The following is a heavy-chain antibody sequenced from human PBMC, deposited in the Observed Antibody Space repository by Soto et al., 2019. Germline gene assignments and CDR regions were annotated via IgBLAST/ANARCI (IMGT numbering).Heavy chain of an antibody. CDR3: AKNQERELPRVIDF. V-gene: IGHV3-23*01. J-gene: IGHJ4*02. CDR1: GLTFSNYA. D-gene: IGHD1-7*01. Sequence: WGSLRLSCAPSGLTFSNYAMSWVRQAPRGGLERVSSMSGSSTTSYYADSVRGRFTISRDRSKKTLYLQMCSLRAEDTALYYCAKNQERELPRVIDFWGQGTLVTV. CDR2: MSGSSTTS.